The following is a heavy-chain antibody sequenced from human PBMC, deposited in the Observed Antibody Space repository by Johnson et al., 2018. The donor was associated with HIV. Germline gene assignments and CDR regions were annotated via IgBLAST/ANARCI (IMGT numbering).Heavy chain of an antibody. CDR1: GFTFSNYD. Sequence: QVQLVESGGGVVQPGGSLRLSCAASGFTFSNYDIHWVRQAPGKGLEWVAFIRYDGTNKHYADSVRGRFTISRDNSKNTLYLQMKSLSPEDTAVYYCAKGRWEATTYDDAFDIWGQGTMVTVSS. CDR2: IRYDGTNK. D-gene: IGHD1-26*01. V-gene: IGHV3-30*02. CDR3: AKGRWEATTYDDAFDI. J-gene: IGHJ3*02.